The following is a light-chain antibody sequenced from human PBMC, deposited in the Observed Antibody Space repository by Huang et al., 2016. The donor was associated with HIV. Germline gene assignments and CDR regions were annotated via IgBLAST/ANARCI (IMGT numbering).Light chain of an antibody. Sequence: IVLTQSPATLSWYLGERVTLSCRASQSISNHLAWYQQRPGQAPRLLIYDASNRVAGVPARFSGSGSGTDFTLTISSLEPDDFALYYCQQHHSWLTFGGGTKLEVK. CDR3: QQHHSWLT. CDR1: QSISNH. J-gene: IGKJ4*01. V-gene: IGKV3-11*01. CDR2: DAS.